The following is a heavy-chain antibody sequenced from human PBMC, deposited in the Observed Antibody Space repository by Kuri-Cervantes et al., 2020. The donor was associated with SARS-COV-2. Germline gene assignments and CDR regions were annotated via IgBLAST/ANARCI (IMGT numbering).Heavy chain of an antibody. CDR3: ARDSESGGYSGYDLSY. V-gene: IGHV1-8*02. Sequence: ASVKVSCKASGDTFSSYDINWVRQATGQGLEWMGWMNPSSGDTKIAQKFQGRVTMTRDTSISTAYMELSSLRSEDTAVYYCARDSESGGYSGYDLSYWGQGTLVTVSS. CDR1: GDTFSSYD. J-gene: IGHJ4*02. D-gene: IGHD5-12*01. CDR2: MNPSSGDT.